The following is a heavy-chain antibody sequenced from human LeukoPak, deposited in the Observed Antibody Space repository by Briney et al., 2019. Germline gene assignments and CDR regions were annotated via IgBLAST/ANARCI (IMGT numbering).Heavy chain of an antibody. J-gene: IGHJ4*02. CDR3: AKDRRGRSGYLDY. CDR1: GFTFSSYA. D-gene: IGHD3-3*01. CDR2: ISGSGGST. V-gene: IGHV3-23*01. Sequence: GGSLRLSCAASGFTFSSYAMSWVRQAPGKGLEWVSAISGSGGSTYYADSVKGRFTIPRDNSKNTLYLQMNSLRAEDTAVYYCAKDRRGRSGYLDYWGQGTLVTVSS.